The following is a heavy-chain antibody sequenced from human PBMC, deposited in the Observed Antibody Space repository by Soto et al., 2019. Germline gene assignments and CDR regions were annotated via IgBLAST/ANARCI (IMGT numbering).Heavy chain of an antibody. CDR1: GFTFNSYA. Sequence: PGGSLRLSCAASGFTFNSYAMSWVRQAPGKGLEWVSAISGSGGSTYYADSVKGRFTISRDNSKNTLYLQMNSLRAEDTAVYYCAKKEWLTSYYMDVWGKGTTVTVSS. D-gene: IGHD3-3*01. CDR2: ISGSGGST. CDR3: AKKEWLTSYYMDV. J-gene: IGHJ6*03. V-gene: IGHV3-23*01.